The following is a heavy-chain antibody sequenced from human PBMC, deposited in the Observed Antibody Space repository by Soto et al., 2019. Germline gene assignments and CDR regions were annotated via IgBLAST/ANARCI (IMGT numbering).Heavy chain of an antibody. CDR3: ATAAGGFGELYPYYFDY. CDR2: FDPEDGET. D-gene: IGHD3-10*01. Sequence: ASVKVSCKVSGYTLTELSMHWVRQAPGKGLEWMGGFDPEDGETIYAQKFQGRVTMTEDTSTDTAYMELSSLRSEDTAVYYCATAAGGFGELYPYYFDYWGQGTLVTVSS. V-gene: IGHV1-24*01. J-gene: IGHJ4*02. CDR1: GYTLTELS.